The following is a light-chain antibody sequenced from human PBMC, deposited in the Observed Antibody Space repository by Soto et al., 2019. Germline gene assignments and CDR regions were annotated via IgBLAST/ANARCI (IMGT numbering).Light chain of an antibody. J-gene: IGKJ5*01. CDR1: QSVSSN. V-gene: IGKV3D-15*01. CDR3: QQYNNCPIT. CDR2: GAS. Sequence: EVVMTQSPATLSVSTGERATLSCRASQSVSSNLAWYQQKPGQAPRLLIYGASTRATGIPASFSGSGSGTEFTLTISSLQSEDFAVYYCQQYNNCPITFGQRTRLEIK.